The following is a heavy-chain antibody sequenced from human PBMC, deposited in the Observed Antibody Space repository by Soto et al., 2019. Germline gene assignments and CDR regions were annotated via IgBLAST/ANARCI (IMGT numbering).Heavy chain of an antibody. D-gene: IGHD3-22*01. CDR2: IYSGGSI. CDR1: GFSVSGNY. Sequence: EVQLVESGGGLVQPGGSLRLSCAASGFSVSGNYMTWVRQAPGKGLEWVSVIYSGGSIYYADSVKGRFTISRDNSKNTLYLQMNSLRAEDTAVYYCARDHYFENRGYLPGDWGQGTLVTVSS. V-gene: IGHV3-53*01. J-gene: IGHJ4*02. CDR3: ARDHYFENRGYLPGD.